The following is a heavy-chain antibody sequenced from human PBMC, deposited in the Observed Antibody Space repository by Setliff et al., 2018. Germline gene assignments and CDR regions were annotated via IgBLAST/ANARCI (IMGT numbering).Heavy chain of an antibody. D-gene: IGHD7-27*01. CDR2: IRSDGATT. CDR1: GFTFSDYY. CDR3: VRDLHWGFDY. J-gene: IGHJ4*02. V-gene: IGHV3-11*04. Sequence: PGGSLRLSCAASGFTFSDYYMSWIRQAPGKGLEWLSNIRSDGATTSYADSVKGRFTISRDNVKNSLFLQMNSLRAEDTAVYYCVRDLHWGFDYWGLGTLVTVSS.